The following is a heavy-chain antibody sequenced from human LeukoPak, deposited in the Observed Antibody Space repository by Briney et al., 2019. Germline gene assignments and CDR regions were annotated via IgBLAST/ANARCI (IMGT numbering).Heavy chain of an antibody. V-gene: IGHV3-48*01. D-gene: IGHD4-17*01. CDR1: GFTFSSYA. CDR2: ISSSSSTI. Sequence: GGSLRLSCAASGFTFSSYAMNWVRQAPGKGLEWVSYISSSSSTIYYADSVKGRFTISRDNAKNSLYLQMNSLRAEVTAVYYCATPMTTYDAFDIWGQGTMVTVSS. CDR3: ATPMTTYDAFDI. J-gene: IGHJ3*02.